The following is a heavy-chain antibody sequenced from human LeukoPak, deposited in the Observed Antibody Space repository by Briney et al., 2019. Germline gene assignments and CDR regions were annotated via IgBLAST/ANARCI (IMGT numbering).Heavy chain of an antibody. CDR3: ARTFDCGGDCYSGGLDY. V-gene: IGHV3-66*01. Sequence: GGSLRPSCAASGFTVSSIYMSWVRQAPGKGLEWVSVIYSGGSTYYADSVKGRFTISRDNSKNTLYLQMNSLRAEDTAVYYCARTFDCGGDCYSGGLDYWGQGTLVTVSS. J-gene: IGHJ4*02. CDR1: GFTVSSIY. CDR2: IYSGGST. D-gene: IGHD2-21*02.